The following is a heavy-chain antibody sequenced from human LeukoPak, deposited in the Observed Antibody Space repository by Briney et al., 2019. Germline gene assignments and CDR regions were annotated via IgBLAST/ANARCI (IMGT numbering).Heavy chain of an antibody. CDR3: ARDRGDYPPYKWFDP. D-gene: IGHD4-17*01. Sequence: PSETLSLTCTVSGYSISSGYFWGWIRQPPGKGLEWIASIYHSGYTYYNPSLKSRVTISVDTSKNQFSLMLISVTAADTAVYYCARDRGDYPPYKWFDPWGQGTLVTVSS. J-gene: IGHJ5*02. V-gene: IGHV4-38-2*02. CDR1: GYSISSGYF. CDR2: IYHSGYT.